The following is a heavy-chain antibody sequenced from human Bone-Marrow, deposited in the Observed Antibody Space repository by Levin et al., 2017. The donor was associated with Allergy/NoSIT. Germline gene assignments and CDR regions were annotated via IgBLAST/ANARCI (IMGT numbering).Heavy chain of an antibody. Sequence: GESLKISCAASGFSFSDSWMHWVRQVPGKGLVWVARISDHGRKIDYADSVKGRFTISRDDARGTVYLQMNSLTVDDTAVYYCLKDCGRCNSGGDDFEHWGQGTLVTVSS. D-gene: IGHD2-21*01. CDR1: GFSFSDSW. CDR2: ISDHGRKI. V-gene: IGHV3-74*01. CDR3: LKDCGRCNSGGDDFEH. J-gene: IGHJ4*02.